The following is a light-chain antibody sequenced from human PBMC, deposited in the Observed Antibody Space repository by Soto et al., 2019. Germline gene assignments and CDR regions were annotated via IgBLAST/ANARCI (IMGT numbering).Light chain of an antibody. CDR1: SSDIGNYNR. V-gene: IGLV2-18*02. Sequence: QSVLTQPASVSGSPGQSITISCTGTSSDIGNYNRVSWYQQPPGTAPKLIIYEVNNRPSGVPHRFSGSKSGNTASLTISGLQAEDEADYYCNSHTSSNTRVFGTGTKVTVL. CDR2: EVN. J-gene: IGLJ1*01. CDR3: NSHTSSNTRV.